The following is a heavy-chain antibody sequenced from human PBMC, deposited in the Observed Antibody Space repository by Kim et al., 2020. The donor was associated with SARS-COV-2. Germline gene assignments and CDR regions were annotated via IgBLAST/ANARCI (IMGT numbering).Heavy chain of an antibody. D-gene: IGHD5-12*01. V-gene: IGHV2-5*01. J-gene: IGHJ5*02. Sequence: YSPSLKSRLTITKDTSKNQVVLTMTNMDPVDTATYYCALFGYDRRNWFDPWGQGTLVTVSS. CDR3: ALFGYDRRNWFDP.